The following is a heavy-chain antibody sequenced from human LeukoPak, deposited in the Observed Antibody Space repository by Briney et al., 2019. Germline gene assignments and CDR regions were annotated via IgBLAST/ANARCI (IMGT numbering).Heavy chain of an antibody. CDR1: GGSISSYY. CDR3: ARCEWFGELCRY. D-gene: IGHD3-10*01. CDR2: IYYSGST. Sequence: PSETLSLTCTVSGGSISSYYWSWIRQPPGKGLEWIGYIYYSGSTNYNPSLKSRVTISVDTSKNQFSLKLSSVTAADTAVYYCARCEWFGELCRYWGQGTLVTVSS. J-gene: IGHJ4*02. V-gene: IGHV4-59*01.